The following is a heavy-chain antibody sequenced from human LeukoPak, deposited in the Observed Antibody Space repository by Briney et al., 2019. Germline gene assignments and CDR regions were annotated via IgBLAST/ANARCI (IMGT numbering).Heavy chain of an antibody. V-gene: IGHV3-23*01. CDR3: AKDRGPTYYDFWSGYYVGYLDY. Sequence: PGGSLRLSCAASGFTFSSYAMSWVRQAPGKGLEGVSAISGSGGSTYYADSVKGRFTISRDNSKNTLYLQMNSLRAEDTAVYYCAKDRGPTYYDFWSGYYVGYLDYWGQGTLVTVSS. D-gene: IGHD3-3*01. CDR1: GFTFSSYA. J-gene: IGHJ4*02. CDR2: ISGSGGST.